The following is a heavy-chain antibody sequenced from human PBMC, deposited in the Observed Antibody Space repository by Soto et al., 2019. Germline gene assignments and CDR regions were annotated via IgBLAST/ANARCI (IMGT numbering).Heavy chain of an antibody. CDR3: ARARWIQLWFDY. D-gene: IGHD5-18*01. Sequence: QVQLQESGPGLVKPSQTLSLTCTVSGGSISSGGYYWSWIRQHPGKGLEWIGYIYYSGSTYYSPSRKSRVTISVDTSKNQFSLKLSSVTAADTAVYYCARARWIQLWFDYWGQGTLVTVSS. CDR2: IYYSGST. J-gene: IGHJ4*02. CDR1: GGSISSGGYY. V-gene: IGHV4-31*03.